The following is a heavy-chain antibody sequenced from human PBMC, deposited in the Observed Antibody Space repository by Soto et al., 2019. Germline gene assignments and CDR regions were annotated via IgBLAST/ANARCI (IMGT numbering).Heavy chain of an antibody. CDR3: ARDVNGSQGEYFDY. J-gene: IGHJ4*02. CDR2: IYYSGST. V-gene: IGHV4-31*03. Sequence: SETLSLTCTVSGGSISSGGYYWSWIRQHPGKGLEWIGYIYYSGSTYYNPSLKSRVTISVDTSKNQFSLKLSSVTAADTAVYYCARDVNGSQGEYFDYWGQGTLVTAPQ. CDR1: GGSISSGGYY. D-gene: IGHD1-26*01.